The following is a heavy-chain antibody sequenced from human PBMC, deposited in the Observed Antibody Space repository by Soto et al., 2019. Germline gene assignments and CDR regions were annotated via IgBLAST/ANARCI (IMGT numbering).Heavy chain of an antibody. J-gene: IGHJ5*02. CDR1: GDSVSSNSAA. Sequence: SQTLSLTFAISGDSVSSNSAAWNCISQSPSRGLEWLGRTYYRSKWYNDYAVSVKSRITINPDTSKNQFSLQLNSVTPEDTAVYYCAREYSSGWHWGGGWFDPWGQGTLVTVSS. CDR3: AREYSSGWHWGGGWFDP. CDR2: TYYRSKWYN. D-gene: IGHD6-19*01. V-gene: IGHV6-1*01.